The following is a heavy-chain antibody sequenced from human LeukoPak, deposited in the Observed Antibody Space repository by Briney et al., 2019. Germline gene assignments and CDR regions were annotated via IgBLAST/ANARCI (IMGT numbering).Heavy chain of an antibody. CDR2: IYYGGTT. Sequence: SATLSVTCTVSGGSIISSSYNWGWIRQPPRKGLEWIGTIYYGGTTYYNPSLQSRVTISVDTSKNEFSLKVNSVTAADTAVYYCARLPTGFPNWFDPWGQGTRVTVSS. CDR1: GGSIISSSYN. V-gene: IGHV4-39*01. J-gene: IGHJ5*02. D-gene: IGHD2-8*02. CDR3: ARLPTGFPNWFDP.